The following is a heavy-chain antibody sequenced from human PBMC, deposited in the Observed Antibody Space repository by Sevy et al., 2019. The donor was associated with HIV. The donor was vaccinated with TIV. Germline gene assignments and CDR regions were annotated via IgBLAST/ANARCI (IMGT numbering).Heavy chain of an antibody. D-gene: IGHD1-26*01. V-gene: IGHV3-30*18. CDR3: AKMQGGSYNYYGMDV. J-gene: IGHJ6*02. CDR1: GFNFSTYA. CDR2: ISFDGSDK. Sequence: GGSLRLSCSVSGFNFSTYAMHWVRQAPGKGLEWVAVISFDGSDKYYADSVRGRFTISRDNSKNTLYLQMNSLRVEDTAIYYCAKMQGGSYNYYGMDVWGQGTTVTVSS.